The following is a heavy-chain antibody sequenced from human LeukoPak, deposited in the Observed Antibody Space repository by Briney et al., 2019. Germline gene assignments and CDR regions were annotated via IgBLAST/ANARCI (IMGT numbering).Heavy chain of an antibody. Sequence: PGRSLRLSCAASGFLLSRYWTHWARQHPRKWLGSLSSIRGDGSRTSYAGFVKGRFTSAKDNAKNTLYLQMNSLRGEDTAVYYCAGDPDYGGYSRFDYWGQGTPVTVSS. CDR2: IRGDGSRT. J-gene: IGHJ4*02. CDR3: AGDPDYGGYSRFDY. D-gene: IGHD4-23*01. V-gene: IGHV3-74*01. CDR1: GFLLSRYW.